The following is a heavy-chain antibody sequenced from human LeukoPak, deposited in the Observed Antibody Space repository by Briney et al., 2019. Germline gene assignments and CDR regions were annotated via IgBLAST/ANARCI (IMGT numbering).Heavy chain of an antibody. V-gene: IGHV4-59*01. D-gene: IGHD3-22*01. CDR2: ISNTGTT. CDR1: GGSIASSH. J-gene: IGHJ4*02. CDR3: ARRGYYDSSGYYYYY. Sequence: SETLSLTCTVSGGSIASSHWSWIRQPPGKGLEWIGFISNTGTTNYNPSLKSRVTISVDTSKNRFSLKLSSVTAADRALYYCARRGYYDSSGYYYYYWGQGALVTASS.